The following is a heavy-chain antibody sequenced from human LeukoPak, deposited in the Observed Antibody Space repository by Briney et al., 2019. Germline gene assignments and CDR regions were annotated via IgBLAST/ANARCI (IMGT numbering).Heavy chain of an antibody. J-gene: IGHJ3*02. CDR1: RFTFSTYW. Sequence: GGSLRLSCAASRFTFSTYWMHWVPHAPGKGLVWVSRINSDGSSTGYADSVKGRFTISRDNAKNTLYLQMNSLRAEDTAVYYCARGDHKAFDIWGQGTMVTVSS. CDR3: ARGDHKAFDI. CDR2: INSDGSST. V-gene: IGHV3-74*01.